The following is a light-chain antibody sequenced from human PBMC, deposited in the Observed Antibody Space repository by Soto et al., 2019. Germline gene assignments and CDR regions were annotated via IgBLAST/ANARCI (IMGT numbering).Light chain of an antibody. J-gene: IGKJ5*01. CDR1: QSVSSSY. Sequence: EIGLTQSPGTLSLSPGERATLSCRASQSVSSSYLAWYQQKPGQAPRLHIYGASSRATGIPDRFSGSGSGTDFTLNISRLEPEDFAVYYCQQYGSSPRTFGQGTRLEIK. V-gene: IGKV3-20*01. CDR3: QQYGSSPRT. CDR2: GAS.